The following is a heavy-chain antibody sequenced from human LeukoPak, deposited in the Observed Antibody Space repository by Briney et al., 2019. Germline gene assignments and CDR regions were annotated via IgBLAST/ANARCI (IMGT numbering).Heavy chain of an antibody. J-gene: IGHJ4*02. CDR2: IYYSGYT. V-gene: IGHV4-39*07. CDR3: ARLALQEVGATQTYYLDY. D-gene: IGHD1-26*01. CDR1: GGSIGSNNYY. Sequence: SETLSLTCTVSGGSIGSNNYYWGWIRQPPGKGLEWIGSIYYSGYTYYNPSLKSRVTISVDTSKIQFSLKLSSVTAADTAVYYCARLALQEVGATQTYYLDYWGQGTLVTVSS.